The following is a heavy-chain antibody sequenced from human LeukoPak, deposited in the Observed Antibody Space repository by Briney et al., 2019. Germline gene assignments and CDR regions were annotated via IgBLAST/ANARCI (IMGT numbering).Heavy chain of an antibody. V-gene: IGHV3-23*01. CDR1: GFSFSNYA. Sequence: GGSLRLSCAGSGFSFSNYAMSWVRQAPGKGLEWVSIISGSGGRTYYADSVKGRFAISRDNSQNTVYLQMNSLRTEDTAVYYCAKDYGSWSYAVDYWGQGTRVTVSS. D-gene: IGHD3-10*01. J-gene: IGHJ4*02. CDR2: ISGSGGRT. CDR3: AKDYGSWSYAVDY.